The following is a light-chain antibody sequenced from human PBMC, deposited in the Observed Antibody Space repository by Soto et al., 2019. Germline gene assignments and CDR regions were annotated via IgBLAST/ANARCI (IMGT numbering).Light chain of an antibody. J-gene: IGKJ1*01. CDR1: QSISSW. CDR2: KAS. Sequence: DIQMTQSPSTLSASVGDRVTITCRASQSISSWLAWYQQKPGKAPKLLIYKASSLESGVPSRFSGSGSATDFTLNISSLQPDDFATYYCQQYNSYSWTFGQGTKVEIK. V-gene: IGKV1-5*03. CDR3: QQYNSYSWT.